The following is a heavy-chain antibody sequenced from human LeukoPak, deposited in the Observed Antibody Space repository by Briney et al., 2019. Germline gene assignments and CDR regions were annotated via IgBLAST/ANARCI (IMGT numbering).Heavy chain of an antibody. CDR3: AREGWNPRNFDY. CDR1: GYTFTSNY. CDR2: ISPSGGST. V-gene: IGHV1-46*01. J-gene: IGHJ4*02. D-gene: IGHD1-1*01. Sequence: GASVKVSCKAFGYTFTSNYMHWVRQAPGQGPEWMGVISPSGGSTTYAQKFQGRVTLTRDMSTSTDYMELSSLRSEDTAVYYCAREGWNPRNFDYWGQGTLVTVSS.